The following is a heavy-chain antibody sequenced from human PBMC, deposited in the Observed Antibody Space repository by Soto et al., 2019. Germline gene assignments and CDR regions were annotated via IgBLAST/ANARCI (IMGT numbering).Heavy chain of an antibody. CDR2: ISGSGGST. CDR1: GFTFSSYA. D-gene: IGHD3-3*01. V-gene: IGHV3-23*01. Sequence: PGGSLRLSCAASGFTFSSYAMSWVRQAPGKGLEWVSAISGSGGSTYYADSVKGRFTISRDNSKNTLYLQMNSLRAEDTAVYYCAKLKGWSGATEDYYYYYGMDVWGQGTTVTVSS. J-gene: IGHJ6*02. CDR3: AKLKGWSGATEDYYYYYGMDV.